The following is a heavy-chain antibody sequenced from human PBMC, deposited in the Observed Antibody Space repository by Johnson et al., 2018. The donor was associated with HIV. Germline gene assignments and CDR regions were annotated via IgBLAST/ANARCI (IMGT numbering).Heavy chain of an antibody. J-gene: IGHJ3*02. Sequence: QVQLVESGGGLVQPGGSLRLSCAASGFTFSSYGMHWVRQAPGKGLEWVAFISSDGSNKYFAVSVTGRFSISRDNSKNTLYLQMNSLRAEDTAVYYCARHKAVADAFDIWGQGTMVTVSS. V-gene: IGHV3-30*03. CDR2: ISSDGSNK. D-gene: IGHD6-19*01. CDR3: ARHKAVADAFDI. CDR1: GFTFSSYG.